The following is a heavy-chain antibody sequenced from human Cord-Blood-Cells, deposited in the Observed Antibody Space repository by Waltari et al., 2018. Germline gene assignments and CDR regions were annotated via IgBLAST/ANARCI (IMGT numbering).Heavy chain of an antibody. D-gene: IGHD3-9*01. J-gene: IGHJ4*02. CDR2: IYYSGST. CDR3: ARQGLYYDILTGYYPFDY. CDR1: GGSISSSSYY. Sequence: QLQLQESGPGLVKPSETLSLTCTVSGGSISSSSYYWGWIRQPPGKGRGWIGSIYYSGSTYYNQSRKRRVTISVDTSKNQFSLKLSSVTAADTAVYYCARQGLYYDILTGYYPFDYWGQGTLVTVSS. V-gene: IGHV4-39*01.